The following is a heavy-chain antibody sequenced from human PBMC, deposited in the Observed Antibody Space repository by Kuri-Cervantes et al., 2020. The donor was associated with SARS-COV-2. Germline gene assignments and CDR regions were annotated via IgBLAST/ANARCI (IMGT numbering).Heavy chain of an antibody. Sequence: ASVKVSCKASGYTFTGYYMHWVRQAPGQGLEWMGRINPNSGGTNYAQKFQGRVTMTRDTSASTAYMELSSLRSEDTAVYYCATPILQLWFGEARPDYWGQGTLVTVSS. CDR3: ATPILQLWFGEARPDY. D-gene: IGHD3-10*01. CDR2: INPNSGGT. J-gene: IGHJ4*02. V-gene: IGHV1-2*06. CDR1: GYTFTGYY.